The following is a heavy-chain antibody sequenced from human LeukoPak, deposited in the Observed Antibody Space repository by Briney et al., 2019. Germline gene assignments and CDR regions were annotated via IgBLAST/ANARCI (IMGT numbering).Heavy chain of an antibody. D-gene: IGHD2-8*02. Sequence: SETLSLTCSVSGDSTSNNYWSWMRQPPGKGLEWIGYIYFIGSTNYNPSLKSRVTMSVDTSKNQFSLTLSSVTAADTAVYYCARLLAGCPGGRCRAHFDYWGQGTLVTVSS. CDR2: IYFIGST. CDR3: ARLLAGCPGGRCRAHFDY. V-gene: IGHV4-59*01. J-gene: IGHJ4*02. CDR1: GDSTSNNY.